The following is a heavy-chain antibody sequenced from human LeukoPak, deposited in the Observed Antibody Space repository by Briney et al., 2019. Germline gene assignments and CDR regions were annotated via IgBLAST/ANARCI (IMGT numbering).Heavy chain of an antibody. V-gene: IGHV3-30-3*01. CDR3: ARVKYYYGSGSQGFDY. J-gene: IGHJ4*02. CDR2: VSYDGGSK. Sequence: GGSLRLSCAASGFAFSSYAMHWVRQGPGKGLEWVALVSYDGGSKYYADSVKGRITISRDNSKNTLHLQMNSLRTEDTAVYYCARVKYYYGSGSQGFDYWGQGTLVTVSS. CDR1: GFAFSSYA. D-gene: IGHD3-10*01.